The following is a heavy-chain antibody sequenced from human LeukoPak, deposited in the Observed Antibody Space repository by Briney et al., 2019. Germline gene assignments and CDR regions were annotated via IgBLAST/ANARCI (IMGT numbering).Heavy chain of an antibody. CDR1: GFTFSSYA. V-gene: IGHV3-23*01. Sequence: PGGSLRLSCAASGFTFSSYAMSWVRQAPGKGLEWVSAISGSGGSTYYADSVKGRFTISRDNSKNTLYLQMNSLRAEDTAVYYCAKGISSSGYYTHFDYWGQGTLVTVSS. J-gene: IGHJ4*02. D-gene: IGHD3-22*01. CDR2: ISGSGGST. CDR3: AKGISSSGYYTHFDY.